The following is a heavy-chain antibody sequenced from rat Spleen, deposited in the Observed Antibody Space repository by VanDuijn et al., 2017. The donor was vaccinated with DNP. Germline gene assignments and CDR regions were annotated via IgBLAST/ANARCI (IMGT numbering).Heavy chain of an antibody. J-gene: IGHJ2*01. V-gene: IGHV3-3*01. Sequence: EVRLQESGPGLVKPSQSLSLTCSVTDYSISSSFRWNWIRKFPGNKLEWMGYINSAGSTHYNPSLKSRISITRDTSKNQFFLQVISVTPKDTATYYCARMHYGCDNWGQGVMVTVSS. CDR2: INSAGST. CDR1: DYSISSSFR. D-gene: IGHD1-11*01. CDR3: ARMHYGCDN.